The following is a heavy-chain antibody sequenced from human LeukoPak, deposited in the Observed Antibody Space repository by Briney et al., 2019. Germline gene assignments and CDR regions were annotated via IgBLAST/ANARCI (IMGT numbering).Heavy chain of an antibody. D-gene: IGHD6-13*01. CDR1: GFPFSSYA. CDR3: ARDPSSWYFDY. V-gene: IGHV3-30-3*01. Sequence: GGSLRLSCAASGFPFSSYAVHWVRQAPGKGLEWVAVISYDGSHKYYADSVKGRFTISRDNSKNTLYLQMSSLRAEDTAVYYCARDPSSWYFDYWGQGTLVTVSS. CDR2: ISYDGSHK. J-gene: IGHJ4*02.